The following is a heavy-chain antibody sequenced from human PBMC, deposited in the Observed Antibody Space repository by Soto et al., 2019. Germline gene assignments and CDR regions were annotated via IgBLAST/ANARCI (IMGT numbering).Heavy chain of an antibody. CDR2: IIPIFGTA. Sequence: SVKVSCKASGGSFSSYAISWVRQAPGQGLEWMGGIIPIFGTANYAQKFQGRVTITADESTSTAYMELSSLRSEDTAVYYCARVVVAAAGPPKYNWFDPGGQGTLVTVSS. D-gene: IGHD6-13*01. V-gene: IGHV1-69*13. CDR3: ARVVVAAAGPPKYNWFDP. J-gene: IGHJ5*02. CDR1: GGSFSSYA.